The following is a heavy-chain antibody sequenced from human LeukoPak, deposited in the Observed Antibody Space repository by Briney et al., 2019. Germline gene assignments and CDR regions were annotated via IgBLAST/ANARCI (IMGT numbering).Heavy chain of an antibody. V-gene: IGHV3-48*02. CDR2: ISSSSSTI. Sequence: GSLRLSCAASGFTFSSYSMNWVRQAPGKGLEWVSYISSSSSTIYYADSVKGRFTISRDNAKNSLYLQMNSLRDEDTAVYYCARETGRGYSYGPDYWGQGTLVTVSS. CDR1: GFTFSSYS. J-gene: IGHJ4*02. CDR3: ARETGRGYSYGPDY. D-gene: IGHD5-18*01.